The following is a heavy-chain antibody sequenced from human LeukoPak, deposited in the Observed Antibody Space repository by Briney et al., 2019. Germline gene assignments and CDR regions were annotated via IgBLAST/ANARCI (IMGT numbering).Heavy chain of an antibody. CDR3: AKEEGLLWFGELLTCYGMDV. CDR1: GFTFSSYA. V-gene: IGHV3-23*01. CDR2: ISGSGGST. D-gene: IGHD3-10*01. J-gene: IGHJ6*02. Sequence: GGSLRLSCAASGFTFSSYAMSWVRQAPGKGLEWVSAISGSGGSTYYADSVKGRFTISRDNSKNTLYLQMNSLRAEDTAVYYCAKEEGLLWFGELLTCYGMDVWGQGTTVTVSS.